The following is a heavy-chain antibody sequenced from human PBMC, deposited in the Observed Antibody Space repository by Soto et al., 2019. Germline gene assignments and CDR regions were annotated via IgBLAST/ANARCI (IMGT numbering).Heavy chain of an antibody. Sequence: QVQCVQSGTEVKKPGASVKVSCKTSGFTFTNYVIHWVRQAPGRSLEWMGWISAGNGNTQYSQKFQGRATITRDTSATTAYMELSSVTYEDTAVYYCTREDYWGPGTVVTVSS. J-gene: IGHJ4*02. CDR2: ISAGNGNT. V-gene: IGHV1-3*01. CDR1: GFTFTNYV. CDR3: TREDY.